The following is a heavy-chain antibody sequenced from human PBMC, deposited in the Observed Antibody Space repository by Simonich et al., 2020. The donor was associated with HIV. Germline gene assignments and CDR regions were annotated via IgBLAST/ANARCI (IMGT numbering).Heavy chain of an antibody. CDR2: INPNMGGT. V-gene: IGHV1-2*06. J-gene: IGHJ4*02. D-gene: IGHD3-16*01. Sequence: QVQLVQSGAEVKKPGASVKVSCKASGYRFTGFYMHWVRQAPGQGLEWLGRINPNMGGTDYAQNFQGRVTLTSDTSISTAYMELSGLRSDDTAVYYCASGMMGFDYWGQGTLVTVSS. CDR1: GYRFTGFY. CDR3: ASGMMGFDY.